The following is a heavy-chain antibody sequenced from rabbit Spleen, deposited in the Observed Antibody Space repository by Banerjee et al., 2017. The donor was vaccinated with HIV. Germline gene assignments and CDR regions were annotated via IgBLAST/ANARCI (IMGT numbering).Heavy chain of an antibody. CDR1: GFSFSSGYD. CDR3: TRDDGSGHYIDGYFNL. CDR2: IYTGNGKN. J-gene: IGHJ4*01. D-gene: IGHD1-1*01. Sequence: QEQLVESGGGLVKPGASLTLTCTASGFSFSSGYDMSWVRQAPGKGLEWIGFIYTGNGKNYYASWAKGRFTISKTSSTTETLQVTSLTAADTATYFCTRDDGSGHYIDGYFNLWGPGTLVPVS. V-gene: IGHV1S45*01.